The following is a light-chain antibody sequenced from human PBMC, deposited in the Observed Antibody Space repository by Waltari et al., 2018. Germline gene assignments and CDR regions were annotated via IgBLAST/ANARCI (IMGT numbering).Light chain of an antibody. Sequence: QSALTQPASVSGSPGQSINISCTGTSSDVGGYNYVSWYQQHPGKAPKLILYDVSDRPSGVSYRFSGSKSGNTASLTISGLQTEDEADYYCSSYTSSSTQVFGGGTKVTVL. CDR1: SSDVGGYNY. V-gene: IGLV2-14*03. CDR3: SSYTSSSTQV. CDR2: DVS. J-gene: IGLJ3*02.